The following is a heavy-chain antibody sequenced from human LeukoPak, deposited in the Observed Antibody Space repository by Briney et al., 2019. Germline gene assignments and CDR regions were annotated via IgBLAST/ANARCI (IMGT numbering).Heavy chain of an antibody. CDR1: GGSISSSSYY. CDR3: ARNGTVTVSGTKFNYFDY. CDR2: IYYSGST. V-gene: IGHV4-39*01. Sequence: PSGTLSLTCTVSGGSISSSSYYWGWIRQPPGKGLEWIGSIYYSGSTHYNPSLKSRLTIFVDTSKNQFSLKVNSVTAADTAVYYCARNGTVTVSGTKFNYFDYWGQGTLVTVSS. J-gene: IGHJ4*02. D-gene: IGHD4-17*01.